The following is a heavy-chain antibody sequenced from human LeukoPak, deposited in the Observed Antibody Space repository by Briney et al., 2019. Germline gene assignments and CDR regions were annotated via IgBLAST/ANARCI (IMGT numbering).Heavy chain of an antibody. CDR2: TNPNTGVT. CDR3: ARDRTTVTTGYYGMDV. CDR1: GYTFTGYY. D-gene: IGHD4-17*01. Sequence: ASVTVSCKASGYTFTGYYMHWVRHAPGQGLEWMGWTNPNTGVTNYAQKFQGRVTLTRDTSIITAYMELTRLRSDDTAMYCCARDRTTVTTGYYGMDVWGQGTTLTVSS. V-gene: IGHV1-2*02. J-gene: IGHJ6*02.